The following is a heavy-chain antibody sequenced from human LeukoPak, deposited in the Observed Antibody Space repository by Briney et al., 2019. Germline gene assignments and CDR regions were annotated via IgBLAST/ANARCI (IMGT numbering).Heavy chain of an antibody. CDR3: ARAGRYYYDSSGFSLYYFDY. Sequence: SETLSLTCAVYGGSFSGYYWSWIRQPPGKGLEWIGEINHSGSTNYNPSLKSRVTISVDTSKNQFSLKLSSVTAADTAVYYCARAGRYYYDSSGFSLYYFDYWGQGTLVTVSS. J-gene: IGHJ4*02. D-gene: IGHD3-22*01. CDR1: GGSFSGYY. CDR2: INHSGST. V-gene: IGHV4-34*01.